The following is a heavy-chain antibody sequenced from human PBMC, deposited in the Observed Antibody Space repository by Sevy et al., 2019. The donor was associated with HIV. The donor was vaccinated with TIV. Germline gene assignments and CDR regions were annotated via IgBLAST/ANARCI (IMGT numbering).Heavy chain of an antibody. CDR2: ISSSGSTI. CDR1: GITFSSYE. CDR3: ARDRAGFHGMDV. V-gene: IGHV3-48*03. J-gene: IGHJ6*02. Sequence: GGSLRLSCAASGITFSSYEMNWVRQAPGKGLEWVSYISSSGSTIYDADSVKGRFTISRDNAKNLLYLQMNSLRDEDTAVYCCARDRAGFHGMDVWGQGTTVTVSS.